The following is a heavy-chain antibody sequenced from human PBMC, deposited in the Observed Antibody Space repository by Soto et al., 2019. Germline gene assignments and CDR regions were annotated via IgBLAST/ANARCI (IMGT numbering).Heavy chain of an antibody. V-gene: IGHV1-3*01. Sequence: ASVKVSCKASGYTFTSYAMHWVRQAPGQRLEWMGWINAGNGNTKYSQKFQGRVTITRDTTASTAYMELSSLRSEDTAVYYCARGLGLYYFDYWGQGTLVTVSS. CDR1: GYTFTSYA. CDR2: INAGNGNT. J-gene: IGHJ4*02. CDR3: ARGLGLYYFDY. D-gene: IGHD1-26*01.